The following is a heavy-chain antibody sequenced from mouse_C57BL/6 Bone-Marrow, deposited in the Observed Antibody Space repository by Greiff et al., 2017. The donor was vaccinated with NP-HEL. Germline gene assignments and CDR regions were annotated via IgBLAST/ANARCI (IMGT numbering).Heavy chain of an antibody. V-gene: IGHV5-4*03. CDR3: ARYYRGFAY. Sequence: EVKLVESGGGLVKPGGSLKLSCAASGFTFSSYAMSWVRQTPEQRLEWVATISDGGSYTYYPDNVKGRFTISRDNVKNNLYLQMSHLKSEDTGMYYCARYYRGFAYWGQGTLVTVSA. CDR1: GFTFSSYA. D-gene: IGHD2-14*01. CDR2: ISDGGSYT. J-gene: IGHJ3*01.